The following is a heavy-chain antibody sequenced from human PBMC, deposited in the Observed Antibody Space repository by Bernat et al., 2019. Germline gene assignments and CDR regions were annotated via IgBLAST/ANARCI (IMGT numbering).Heavy chain of an antibody. V-gene: IGHV4-59*08. Sequence: QVQLHESGPGLVKPSDTLSLTCTVSCDSMTSHYWSWIRQPPGKGLEWVGYIYYTGRTNYRPSLKSRVTISVDTSKNQFSLKLNAVSAADAAVYYCGRGWDRDWGWQYFRHWGQGSLVIVSS. CDR3: GRGWDRDWGWQYFRH. J-gene: IGHJ1*01. D-gene: IGHD2-8*02. CDR1: CDSMTSHY. CDR2: IYYTGRT.